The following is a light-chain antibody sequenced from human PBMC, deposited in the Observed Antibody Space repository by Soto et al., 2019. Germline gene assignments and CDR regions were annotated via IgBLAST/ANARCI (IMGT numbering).Light chain of an antibody. CDR1: SSDIGGYNY. V-gene: IGLV2-14*03. CDR2: DVS. CDR3: SSYTSTNTLYV. Sequence: QSALTQPASVSGSPGQSITISCTGTSSDIGGYNYVSWYQQLPGKVPKLIIYDVSNRPSGVSDRFSGSKSGNAASLTISGLQAEDEADYYCSSYTSTNTLYVFGTGTKLTVL. J-gene: IGLJ1*01.